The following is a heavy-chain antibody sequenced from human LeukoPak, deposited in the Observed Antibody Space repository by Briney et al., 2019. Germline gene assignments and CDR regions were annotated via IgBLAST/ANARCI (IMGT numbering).Heavy chain of an antibody. Sequence: ASVKVSCKASGYTFTSYGISWVRQAPGQGLEWMGWMNPNSGNTGYAQKFQGRVTMTRNTSISTAYMELSSLRSEDTAVYYCARASSSWYRVEKRFDPWGQGTLVTVSS. J-gene: IGHJ5*02. CDR2: MNPNSGNT. CDR1: GYTFTSYG. V-gene: IGHV1-8*02. D-gene: IGHD6-13*01. CDR3: ARASSSWYRVEKRFDP.